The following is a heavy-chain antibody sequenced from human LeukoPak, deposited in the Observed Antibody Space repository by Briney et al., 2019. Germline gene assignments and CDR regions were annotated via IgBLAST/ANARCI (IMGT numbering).Heavy chain of an antibody. CDR2: ISSSSSYI. J-gene: IGHJ4*02. V-gene: IGHV3-21*01. CDR1: GFTFSSYS. Sequence: GGSLALTWVASGFTFSSYSMNWVRQAGGRGLAWVSSISSSSSYIYYADSVKGRFTISRDNAKNSLYLQMNSLRAEDTAVYYCASILGYCSSTSCPQPPFDYWGQGTLVTVSS. D-gene: IGHD2-2*01. CDR3: ASILGYCSSTSCPQPPFDY.